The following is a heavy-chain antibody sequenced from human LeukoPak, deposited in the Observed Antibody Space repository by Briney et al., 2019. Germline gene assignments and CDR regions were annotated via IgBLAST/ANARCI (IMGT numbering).Heavy chain of an antibody. V-gene: IGHV3-64*01. CDR3: ARGDSSSWSFPIDY. Sequence: GGSLRLSCAAAGFTFSSYPMHWVRQAPGKGLEYVSTISSNGGSTYYANSVKGRFTISRDNSKNTLYLQMGSLRAEDMAVYYCARGDSSSWSFPIDYWGQGTLVTVSS. CDR2: ISSNGGST. J-gene: IGHJ4*02. CDR1: GFTFSSYP. D-gene: IGHD6-13*01.